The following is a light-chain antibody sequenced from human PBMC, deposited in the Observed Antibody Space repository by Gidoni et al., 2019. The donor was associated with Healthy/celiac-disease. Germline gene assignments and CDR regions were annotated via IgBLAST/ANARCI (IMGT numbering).Light chain of an antibody. CDR3: SSYTSSSTYV. V-gene: IGLV2-14*01. CDR2: EVS. J-gene: IGLJ1*01. Sequence: QSALTQPASVSGSPGQSITISCTGSSSDVGGYNYVSWYQQHTGKAPKLMIYEVSNRPSGVSNRFSGSQSGNTASLTISGLQAEDEADYYCSSYTSSSTYVFGTGTKVTVL. CDR1: SSDVGGYNY.